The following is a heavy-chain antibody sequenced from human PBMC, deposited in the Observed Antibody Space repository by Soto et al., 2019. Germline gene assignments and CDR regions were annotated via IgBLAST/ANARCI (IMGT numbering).Heavy chain of an antibody. CDR1: GGSISSGDYY. CDR3: ARWPQLKPRFDY. V-gene: IGHV4-31*03. Sequence: QVQLQESGPGLVKPSQTLSLTCTVSGGSISSGDYYWSWIRQHPGKGLEWIGYIYYSGSTYYNPSLERRVTITVDTSKNQFSLKLSSVTAADTAVYYCARWPQLKPRFDYWGQGTLVTVSS. J-gene: IGHJ4*02. D-gene: IGHD1-1*01. CDR2: IYYSGST.